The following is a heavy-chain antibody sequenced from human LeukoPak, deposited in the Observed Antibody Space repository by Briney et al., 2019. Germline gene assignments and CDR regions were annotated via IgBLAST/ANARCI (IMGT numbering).Heavy chain of an antibody. V-gene: IGHV3-33*01. J-gene: IGHJ5*02. CDR3: ARDWANWFDP. Sequence: GGSLRLSCAASGFTLNNHGVHWVRQAPGKGLEWIALMWYDGTIKDYADSVKGRFTVSRDTSKNTVYLQMNSLRVDDTAVYYCARDWANWFDPWGQGTLVTASS. CDR1: GFTLNNHG. CDR2: MWYDGTIK. D-gene: IGHD3-16*01.